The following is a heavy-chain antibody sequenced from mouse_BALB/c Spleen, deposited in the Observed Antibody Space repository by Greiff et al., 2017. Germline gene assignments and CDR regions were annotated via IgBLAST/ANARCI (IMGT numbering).Heavy chain of an antibody. V-gene: IGHV5-4*02. J-gene: IGHJ4*01. CDR1: GFTFSDYY. CDR3: ARGNGPYYAMDY. CDR2: ISDGGSYT. Sequence: EVHLVESGGGLVKPGGSLKLSCAASGFTFSDYYMYWVRQTPEKRLEWVATISDGGSYTYYPDSVKGRFTISRDNAKNNLYLQMSSLKSEDTAMYYCARGNGPYYAMDYWGQGTSVTVSS. D-gene: IGHD1-1*02.